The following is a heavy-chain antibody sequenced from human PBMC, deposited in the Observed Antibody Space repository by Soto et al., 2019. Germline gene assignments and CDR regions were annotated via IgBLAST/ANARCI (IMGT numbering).Heavy chain of an antibody. CDR1: GGSISSSNW. J-gene: IGHJ4*02. CDR3: ARLGSSSSDIDY. Sequence: SETLSLTCAVSGGSISSSNWWSWVRQPPGKGLEWIGEIYHSGCTNYNPSLNILVTISVDKTKNQFSLKLSSLTAADTAVYYCARLGSSSSDIDYWGQGTLVTVSS. CDR2: IYHSGCT. V-gene: IGHV4-4*02. D-gene: IGHD6-6*01.